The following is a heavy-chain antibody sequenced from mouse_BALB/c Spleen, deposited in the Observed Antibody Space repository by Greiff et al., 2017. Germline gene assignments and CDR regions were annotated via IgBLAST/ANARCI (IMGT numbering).Heavy chain of an antibody. CDR1: GYAFSSYW. CDR3: ARPGANWEGLDY. CDR2: IYPGDGDT. J-gene: IGHJ2*01. V-gene: IGHV1-80*01. Sequence: QVQLKQSGAELVRPGSSVKISCKASGYAFSSYWMNWVKQRPGQGLEWIGQIYPGDGDTNYNGKFKGKATLTADKSSSTAYMQLSSLTSEDSAVYFCARPGANWEGLDYWGQGTTLTVSS. D-gene: IGHD4-1*01.